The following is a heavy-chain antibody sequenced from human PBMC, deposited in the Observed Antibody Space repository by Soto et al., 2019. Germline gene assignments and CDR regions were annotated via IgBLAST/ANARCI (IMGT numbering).Heavy chain of an antibody. J-gene: IGHJ5*02. CDR1: GFTFNSHA. V-gene: IGHV3-53*01. CDR2: IYSGGST. Sequence: GGSLRLSCAVSGFTFNSHAMSWVRQAPGKGLEWVSVIYSGGSTYYADSVKGRFTISRDNSKSTLYLQMNSLSAEDTAVYYCTRDSEAGTKGRWFDPWGQGTLVTVSS. CDR3: TRDSEAGTKGRWFDP. D-gene: IGHD6-19*01.